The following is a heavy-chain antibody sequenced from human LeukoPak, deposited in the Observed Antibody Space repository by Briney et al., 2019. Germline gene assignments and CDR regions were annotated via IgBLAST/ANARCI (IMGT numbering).Heavy chain of an antibody. CDR1: GGSFSGYY. CDR2: IYYSGST. J-gene: IGHJ3*02. D-gene: IGHD5-18*01. CDR3: ARATQLNWAFDI. V-gene: IGHV4-30-4*01. Sequence: SSETLSLTCAVYGGSFSGYYWSWICQPPGKGLEWIGYIYYSGSTYYNPSLKSRVTISVDTSKNQFSLKLSSVTAADTAVYYCARATQLNWAFDIWGQGTMVTVSS.